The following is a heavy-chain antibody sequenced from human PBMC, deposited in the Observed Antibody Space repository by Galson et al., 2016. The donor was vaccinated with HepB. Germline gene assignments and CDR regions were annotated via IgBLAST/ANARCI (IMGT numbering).Heavy chain of an antibody. V-gene: IGHV3-23*01. Sequence: SLRLSCAASGFNFGNYAMNWVRQAPGKGPEWVSSIKGGGASPKYADSVTGRFTISRDNTHNTLHLQMNSLRAEDTALYYCAKEFVATGGVVGDYWGQGPLVTVSS. D-gene: IGHD2-8*02. CDR3: AKEFVATGGVVGDY. CDR1: GFNFGNYA. J-gene: IGHJ4*02. CDR2: IKGGGASP.